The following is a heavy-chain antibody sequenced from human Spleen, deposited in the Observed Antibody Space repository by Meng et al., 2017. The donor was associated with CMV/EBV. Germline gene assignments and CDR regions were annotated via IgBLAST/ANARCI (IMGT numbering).Heavy chain of an antibody. J-gene: IGHJ3*02. V-gene: IGHV6-1*01. CDR1: GDSVSSNSAA. Sequence: SQTLSLTCAISGDSVSSNSAAWNWIRQSPSRGLEWLGRTYYRSMFLNDYAVAVKGRITINPDTSKNQFSLHLNSVTPEDTAVYYGARDFYPDNAFDIWGQGTMVTVSS. CDR2: TYYRSMFLN. CDR3: ARDFYPDNAFDI.